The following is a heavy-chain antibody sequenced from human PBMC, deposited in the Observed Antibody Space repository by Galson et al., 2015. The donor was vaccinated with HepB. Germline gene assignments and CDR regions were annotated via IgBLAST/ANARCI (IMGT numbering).Heavy chain of an antibody. Sequence: SLRLSCAASGFTFGDYYMSWIRQAPGKGLEWISYISSRSTYADYADSVKGRFTISRDNAKNSLFLQLNSLRVEDTAVYYCARDRTIVGLDYWGQGTLVAVS. CDR1: GFTFGDYY. V-gene: IGHV3-11*06. CDR2: ISSRSTYA. J-gene: IGHJ4*02. CDR3: ARDRTIVGLDY. D-gene: IGHD2-21*01.